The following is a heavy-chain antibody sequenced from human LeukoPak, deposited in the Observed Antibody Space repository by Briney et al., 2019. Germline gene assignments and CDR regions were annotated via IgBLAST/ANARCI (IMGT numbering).Heavy chain of an antibody. CDR2: INPNSGDT. V-gene: IGHV1-2*06. Sequence: ASVKVSCKGSGYTFTGYYMHWVRQAPGQGLEWMGRINPNSGDTNYAQKFQGRVTMTRDTSISTAYMELSRLRSDDTAVYYCARDVYYYDSSGYYPDYWGQGTLVTVSS. J-gene: IGHJ4*02. D-gene: IGHD3-22*01. CDR3: ARDVYYYDSSGYYPDY. CDR1: GYTFTGYY.